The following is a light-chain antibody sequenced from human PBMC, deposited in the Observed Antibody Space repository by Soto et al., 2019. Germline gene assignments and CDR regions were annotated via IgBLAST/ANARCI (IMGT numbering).Light chain of an antibody. CDR3: QQSYSTPIT. Sequence: DIQMTQSPSSLSASVGDRVTITCRASQIISSYLNWYQQRPGKAPNLLIYAASSFQSGVPSRFSGSESGTDFTLTISSLQPEDFGTYYCQQSYSTPITFGQGTRLEIK. V-gene: IGKV1-39*01. CDR2: AAS. J-gene: IGKJ5*01. CDR1: QIISSY.